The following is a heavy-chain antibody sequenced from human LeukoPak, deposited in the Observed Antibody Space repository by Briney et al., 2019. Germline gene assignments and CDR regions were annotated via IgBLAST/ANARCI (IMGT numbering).Heavy chain of an antibody. CDR2: VRYDGSNK. V-gene: IGHV3-30*02. D-gene: IGHD3-9*01. CDR3: ATLYDILTDY. Sequence: PGGSLRLSCAASGFTFTTYAMSWVRQAPGKGLEWVAFVRYDGSNKYYADSVKGRFTVSRDNSKNTLYLQMNSLRAEDTAVYYCATLYDILTDYWGQGTLVTVSS. J-gene: IGHJ4*02. CDR1: GFTFTTYA.